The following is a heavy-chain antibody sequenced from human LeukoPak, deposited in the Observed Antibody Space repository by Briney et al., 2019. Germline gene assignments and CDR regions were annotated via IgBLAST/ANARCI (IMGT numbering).Heavy chain of an antibody. J-gene: IGHJ1*01. Sequence: GSLRLSCAASGFNFNSYMGWVRQAPEYGLEWVAIINRDETDIYYVDSVKGRFTISRDNAKSSLFLEMNSLRVEDTGVYYCARGDGRGRSDGATWGPGTLVTVSS. CDR3: ARGDGRGRSDGAT. D-gene: IGHD6-19*01. V-gene: IGHV3-7*01. CDR2: INRDETDI. CDR1: GFNFNSY.